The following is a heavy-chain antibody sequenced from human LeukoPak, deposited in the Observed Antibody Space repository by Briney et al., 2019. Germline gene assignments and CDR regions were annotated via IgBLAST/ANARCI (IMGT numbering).Heavy chain of an antibody. J-gene: IGHJ4*02. CDR1: GGSFSGYY. CDR2: INHSGST. D-gene: IGHD4-17*01. V-gene: IGHV4-34*01. CDR3: ATSSQTTVIDY. Sequence: PLETLSLTCAVYGGSFSGYYWSWIRQPPGKGLEWIGEINHSGSTNYNPSLKSRVTISVDTSKNQFSLKLSSVTAADTAVYYCATSSQTTVIDYWGQGTLVTVSS.